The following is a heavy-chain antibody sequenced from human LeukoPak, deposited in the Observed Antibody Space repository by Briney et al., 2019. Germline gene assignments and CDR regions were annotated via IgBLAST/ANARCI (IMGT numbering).Heavy chain of an antibody. J-gene: IGHJ4*02. Sequence: GGSLRLSCAASGFSFSHHYMRWIRQAPGKGLEWVANINEDGSNKWHLGSVKGRFTVSRDNARNALYLQMNSLRVEDAAVYYCTRVIVAVPGYFDYFDFWGQGALVTVSS. CDR2: INEDGSNK. D-gene: IGHD6-19*01. V-gene: IGHV3-7*01. CDR1: GFSFSHHY. CDR3: TRVIVAVPGYFDYFDF.